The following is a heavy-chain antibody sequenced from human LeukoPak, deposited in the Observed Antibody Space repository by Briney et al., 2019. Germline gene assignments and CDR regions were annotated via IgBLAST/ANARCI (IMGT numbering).Heavy chain of an antibody. CDR1: GFTFSNAW. CDR2: IKSKTDGGTT. V-gene: IGHV3-15*01. D-gene: IGHD3-3*01. CDR3: TTAVATYYDFWSGYYYFDY. J-gene: IGHJ4*02. Sequence: GGSLRLSCAASGFTFSNAWMSWVRQAPGKGLEWVGRIKSKTDGGTTDYAAPVKGRFTISRDDSKNTLYPQMNSLKTEDTAVYYCTTAVATYYDFWSGYYYFDYWGQGTLVTVSS.